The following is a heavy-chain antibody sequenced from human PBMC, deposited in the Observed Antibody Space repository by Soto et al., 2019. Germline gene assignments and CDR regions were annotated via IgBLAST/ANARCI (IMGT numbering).Heavy chain of an antibody. D-gene: IGHD5-12*01. Sequence: QVQLVQSGAEVKKPGASVKVSCKASGYTFTRSGISWVRQAPGQGLEWMGWISTYNGDTNYAQTFQGRVTMTTDTSTSIVYMELRSLRSDDTAGYYCAREGVAPYFFYGMDVWGQGTPVTVSS. J-gene: IGHJ6*02. CDR3: AREGVAPYFFYGMDV. V-gene: IGHV1-18*01. CDR2: ISTYNGDT. CDR1: GYTFTRSG.